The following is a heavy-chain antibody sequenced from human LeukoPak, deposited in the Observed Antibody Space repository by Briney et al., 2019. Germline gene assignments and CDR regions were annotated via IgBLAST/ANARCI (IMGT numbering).Heavy chain of an antibody. CDR3: ARVVAAPLGLGYYYYYMDV. CDR2: IYSDGTT. CDR1: GDSLTSGSYC. V-gene: IGHV4-39*07. Sequence: SETLSLTCTVSGDSLTSGSYCWGWIRQTPGKGLEWIGNIYSDGTTSYNPSVKSRVTISVDTSKNQFSLKLSSVTAADTAVYYCARVVAAPLGLGYYYYYMDVWGKGTTVTVSS. J-gene: IGHJ6*03. D-gene: IGHD6-6*01.